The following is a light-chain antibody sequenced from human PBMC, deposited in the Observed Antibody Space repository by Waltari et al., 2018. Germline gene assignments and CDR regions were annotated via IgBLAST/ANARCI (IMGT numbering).Light chain of an antibody. CDR3: SSYTSSSTS. CDR1: SSDVGGYNY. V-gene: IGLV2-14*01. J-gene: IGLJ2*01. Sequence: QSALTQPASVSGSPGQSITISCTGTSSDVGGYNYASWYQQHPGKAPKLMIYDVSNRPSGVSNRFSGSKSGNTASLTISGLQAEDEADYYCSSYTSSSTSFGGGTKLTVL. CDR2: DVS.